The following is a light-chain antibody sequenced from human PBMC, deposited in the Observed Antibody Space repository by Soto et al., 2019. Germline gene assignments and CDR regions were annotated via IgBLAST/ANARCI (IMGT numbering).Light chain of an antibody. CDR3: QQYNNWPLT. J-gene: IGKJ4*01. V-gene: IGKV3-15*01. CDR1: QSVSTN. CDR2: GAS. Sequence: EIVMTQSPATLSVSPGERATLSCRASQSVSTNLAWYQQIPGQAPRLLISGASTRATGIPARFSGSGSGTEFTLTISSLQSEDFAVYHCQQYNNWPLTFGGGTKVDI.